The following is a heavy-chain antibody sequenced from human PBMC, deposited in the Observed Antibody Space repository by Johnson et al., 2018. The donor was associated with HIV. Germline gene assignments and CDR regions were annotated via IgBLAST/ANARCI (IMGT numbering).Heavy chain of an antibody. CDR1: GFTFSDYC. J-gene: IGHJ3*02. Sequence: QVQVVESGGGLVKPGGSLRLSCAASGFTFSDYCMSWIRQAPGKGLEWVSYISSSGSNKYYADSVKGRFTISRDNSKNTLYLQMNSLRAEDTAVYYCARAVWGGLYDSSGYPHAFDIWGQGTMVTVSS. D-gene: IGHD3-22*01. CDR3: ARAVWGGLYDSSGYPHAFDI. CDR2: ISSSGSNK. V-gene: IGHV3-11*04.